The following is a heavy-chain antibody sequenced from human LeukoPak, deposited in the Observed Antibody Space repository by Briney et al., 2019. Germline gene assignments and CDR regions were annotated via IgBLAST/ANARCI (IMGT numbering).Heavy chain of an antibody. CDR2: IYTSGST. CDR3: ARQGPWDQSYNYYYMDV. V-gene: IGHV4-4*09. J-gene: IGHJ6*03. CDR1: GGSISSYY. Sequence: SETLSLTCTVSGGSISSYYWSWIRQPPGKGLEWIGYIYTSGSTNYNPSLKSRVTISVDTSKNQFSLKLSSVTAADTAVYYCARQGPWDQSYNYYYMDVWGKGTTVTVSS. D-gene: IGHD1-26*01.